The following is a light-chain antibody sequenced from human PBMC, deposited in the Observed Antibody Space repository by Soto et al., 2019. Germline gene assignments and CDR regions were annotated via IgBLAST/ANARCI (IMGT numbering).Light chain of an antibody. J-gene: IGKJ5*01. CDR3: QQHSNWPPIT. V-gene: IGKV3-11*01. CDR2: DAS. CDR1: QSISNY. Sequence: EIVLPQSPATLSLSEGERAALSCRASQSISNYVAWYQQKPGQAPRLLIYDASDRATGIPGRFSGSGSGAAFTLTISSLESEDFAVYYCQQHSNWPPITFGQGTRLEIK.